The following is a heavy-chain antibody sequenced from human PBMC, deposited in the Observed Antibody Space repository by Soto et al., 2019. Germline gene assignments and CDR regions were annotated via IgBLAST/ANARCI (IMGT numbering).Heavy chain of an antibody. CDR1: GFTSSSYA. CDR2: ISSNGGST. D-gene: IGHD1-20*01. Sequence: GGSLRLSCSASGFTSSSYAMHWVRQAPGKGLEYVSAISSNGGSTYYADSVKGRFTISRDNSKNTLYPQMSSLRADDTAVYYCVKDVRNRAITGTPGANYFVYCGKGTLFTVSS. J-gene: IGHJ4*02. V-gene: IGHV3-64D*09. CDR3: VKDVRNRAITGTPGANYFVY.